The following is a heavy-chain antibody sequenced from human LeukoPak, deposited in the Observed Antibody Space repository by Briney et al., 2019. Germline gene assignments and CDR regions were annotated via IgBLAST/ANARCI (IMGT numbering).Heavy chain of an antibody. CDR1: GYSISSGYY. V-gene: IGHV4-38-2*01. J-gene: IGHJ5*02. Sequence: SETLSLTCAVSGYSISSGYYWGWIRQPPGKGLEWIGIIYHSGSTYYNPSLKSRVTISEDTSKNQFSLKLSSVTAADTAVYYCARAPPRADILTGYYLTRFDPWGQGTLVTVSS. CDR2: IYHSGST. D-gene: IGHD3-9*01. CDR3: ARAPPRADILTGYYLTRFDP.